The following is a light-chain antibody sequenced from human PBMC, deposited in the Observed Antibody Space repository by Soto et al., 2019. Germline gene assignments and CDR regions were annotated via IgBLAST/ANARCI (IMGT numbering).Light chain of an antibody. Sequence: EIVLTQSPGTLSLSPGERATLSCRASQSVSSSYLAWYQQKPGQAPRLLIYGASNRATGIPDRFSASGSGTDFTLTISRLKPEDFAVYYCQQYGSSPPYTFGQGTKLEIK. CDR2: GAS. CDR3: QQYGSSPPYT. V-gene: IGKV3-20*01. J-gene: IGKJ2*01. CDR1: QSVSSSY.